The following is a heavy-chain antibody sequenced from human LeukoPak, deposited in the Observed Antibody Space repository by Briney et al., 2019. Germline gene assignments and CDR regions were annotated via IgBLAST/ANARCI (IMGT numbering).Heavy chain of an antibody. J-gene: IGHJ4*02. CDR1: GGSFSGYY. CDR3: ARGEGSGWYIDY. CDR2: INHSGST. V-gene: IGHV4-34*01. Sequence: SETLSLTCAVCGGSFSGYYWSWIRQPPGKGLEWIGEINHSGSTNYNPSLKSRVTISVDTSKNQFSLKLSSVTAADTAVYYCARGEGSGWYIDYWGQGTLVTVSS. D-gene: IGHD6-19*01.